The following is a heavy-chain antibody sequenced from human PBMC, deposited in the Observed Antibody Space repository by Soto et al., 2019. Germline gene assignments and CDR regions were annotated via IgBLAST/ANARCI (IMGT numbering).Heavy chain of an antibody. V-gene: IGHV4-59*01. CDR3: ARVGTKNYYYYYYMDV. J-gene: IGHJ6*03. D-gene: IGHD1-1*01. CDR2: IYYSEST. CDR1: GGSISSYY. Sequence: SETLSLTCTVPGGSISSYYWSWIRQPPGKGLERIRYIYYSESTNYNPSLKSRVNISVDTSKIHFSLKLSSVTAADTAVYFCARVGTKNYYYYYYMDVWGKGTTVTVSS.